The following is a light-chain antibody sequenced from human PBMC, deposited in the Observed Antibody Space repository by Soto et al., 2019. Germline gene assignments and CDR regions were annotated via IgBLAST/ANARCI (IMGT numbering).Light chain of an antibody. CDR1: QSVNTN. Sequence: EIVMTQSPATLSVSPGEGATLSCRASQSVNTNLDWYQQKPGQAPSLLIYGSSTRATGIPARFSASGSGTEFTLTISSLQSEDFATYYCQQSHSTPLTFGGGTKLEI. V-gene: IGKV3-15*01. CDR3: QQSHSTPLT. J-gene: IGKJ4*01. CDR2: GSS.